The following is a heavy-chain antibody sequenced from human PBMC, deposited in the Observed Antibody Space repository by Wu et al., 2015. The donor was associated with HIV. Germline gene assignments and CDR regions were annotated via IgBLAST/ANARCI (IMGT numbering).Heavy chain of an antibody. CDR1: GYAFTNYG. Sequence: QLVQSGAEVKKPGASVKVSCKASGYAFTNYGITWVRQAPGQGLEWMGWISGYNGNTNYAQKLQGRVTMTTDTSTSTAYMELRSLRSDDTAVYYCARDSVYSSSWYLDYWGQGTLVTVSS. CDR2: ISGYNGNT. V-gene: IGHV1-18*01. D-gene: IGHD6-13*01. CDR3: ARDSVYSSSWYLDY. J-gene: IGHJ4*02.